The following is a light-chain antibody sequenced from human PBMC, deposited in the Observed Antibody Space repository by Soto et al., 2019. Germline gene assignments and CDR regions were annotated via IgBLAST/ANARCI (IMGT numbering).Light chain of an antibody. CDR3: QQYRTYPWT. CDR2: KAS. Sequence: DIQMTQSPSTLSASVGDRVTITCRASQTISTLLAWYQQRPGKAPNLLIYKASSLESGVPSRFSGSGSGTEFTLTISSLQRDDFATYFCQQYRTYPWTFGQGTKVEVK. J-gene: IGKJ1*01. V-gene: IGKV1-5*03. CDR1: QTISTL.